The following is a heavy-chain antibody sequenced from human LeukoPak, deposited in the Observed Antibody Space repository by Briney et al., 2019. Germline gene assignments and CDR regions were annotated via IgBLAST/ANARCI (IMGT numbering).Heavy chain of an antibody. Sequence: SETLSLTCAVYGGSFSGYYWSWIRQPPGKGLEWIGEINHSGSTNYNPSLKSRVTISVDTSKNQFSLKLSSVTAADTAVYYCASVSGSYYRPPRVYWGQGTLVTVSS. J-gene: IGHJ4*02. CDR2: INHSGST. CDR1: GGSFSGYY. CDR3: ASVSGSYYRPPRVY. V-gene: IGHV4-34*01. D-gene: IGHD3-10*01.